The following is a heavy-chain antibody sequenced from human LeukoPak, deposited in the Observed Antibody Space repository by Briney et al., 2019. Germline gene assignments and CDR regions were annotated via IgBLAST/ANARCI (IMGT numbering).Heavy chain of an antibody. Sequence: ASVKVSCKVSGYTLTELSMHWVRQAPGKGLEWMGGFDPEDGETIYAQKFQGRVTMTEDTSIDTAYMELSSLRSEDTAVYYCAAVPAAISQGWFHPWGQGTLVTVSS. V-gene: IGHV1-24*01. CDR2: FDPEDGET. CDR3: AAVPAAISQGWFHP. D-gene: IGHD2-2*01. J-gene: IGHJ5*02. CDR1: GYTLTELS.